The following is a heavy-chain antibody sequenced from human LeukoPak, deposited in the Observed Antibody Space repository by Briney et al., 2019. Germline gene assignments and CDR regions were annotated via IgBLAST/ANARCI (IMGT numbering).Heavy chain of an antibody. CDR2: ISAYNGDT. J-gene: IGHJ4*02. CDR1: GYTFISYG. V-gene: IGHV1-18*04. D-gene: IGHD3-22*01. CDR3: ARVLYYYDSSGSRYSSDY. Sequence: GASVKVSRKASGYTFISYGLSWVRQAPGQGLEWMGWISAYNGDTNYAQRLQGRVTMTTDTSTTTAYMELRSLRSDDTAVYYCARVLYYYDSSGSRYSSDYWGQGTLVTVSS.